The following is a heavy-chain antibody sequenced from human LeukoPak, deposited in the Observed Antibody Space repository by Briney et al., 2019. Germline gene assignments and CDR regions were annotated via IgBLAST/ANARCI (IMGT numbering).Heavy chain of an antibody. CDR2: ISSSSSYT. CDR1: GFTFSDYY. V-gene: IGHV3-11*06. D-gene: IGHD3-10*01. J-gene: IGHJ5*02. Sequence: PGGSLRLSCAASGFTFSDYYMSWIRQAPGKGLEWVSYISSSSSYTNYADSVKGRFTISRDNAKNSLYLQMNSLRAEDTAVYYCARVSAHNHGSGSYYGFYNWFDPWGQGTLVTVSS. CDR3: ARVSAHNHGSGSYYGFYNWFDP.